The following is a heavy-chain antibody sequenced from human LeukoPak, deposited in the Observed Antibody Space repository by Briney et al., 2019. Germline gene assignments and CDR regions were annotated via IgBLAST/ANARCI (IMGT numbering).Heavy chain of an antibody. Sequence: PGGSLRLSCAASGLTVSNNYMNWVRQPPGKGLEWVSLIYSGGDTYYADSVKGRFTISRDSSKNTLYLQMNSLRAEDTAVYYCARDPPAVRTNTYAWGQGTLVTVSS. D-gene: IGHD4/OR15-4a*01. CDR3: ARDPPAVRTNTYA. CDR1: GLTVSNNY. CDR2: IYSGGDT. J-gene: IGHJ5*02. V-gene: IGHV3-66*01.